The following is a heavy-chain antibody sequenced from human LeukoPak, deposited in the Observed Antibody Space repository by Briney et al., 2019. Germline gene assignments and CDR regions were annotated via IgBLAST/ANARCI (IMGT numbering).Heavy chain of an antibody. V-gene: IGHV3-21*01. CDR1: GFTFSNYN. CDR2: ISSSSSYI. Sequence: NPGGSLRLSCAASGFTFSNYNTNWVRQAPGKGLEWVSFISSSSSYIYYADSVKGRFTISRDNAKNSLYLQMNSLRAEDTALYYCASRFKDCSGGSCYLYYFDYWGQGTLVTVSS. J-gene: IGHJ4*02. D-gene: IGHD2-15*01. CDR3: ASRFKDCSGGSCYLYYFDY.